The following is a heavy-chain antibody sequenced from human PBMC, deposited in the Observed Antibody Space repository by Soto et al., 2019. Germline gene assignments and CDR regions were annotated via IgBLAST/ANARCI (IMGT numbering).Heavy chain of an antibody. CDR3: ARASSGYSSSWYFMGGAFDI. J-gene: IGHJ3*02. Sequence: QVQLQESGPGLVKPSQTLSLTCTVSGGSISSGDYYWSWIRQPPGKGLEWIGYIYYSGSTYYNPSLKSRVTISVDTSKNQFSLKLSSVTAADTAVYYCARASSGYSSSWYFMGGAFDIWGQGTMVTVSS. CDR2: IYYSGST. CDR1: GGSISSGDYY. V-gene: IGHV4-30-4*01. D-gene: IGHD6-13*01.